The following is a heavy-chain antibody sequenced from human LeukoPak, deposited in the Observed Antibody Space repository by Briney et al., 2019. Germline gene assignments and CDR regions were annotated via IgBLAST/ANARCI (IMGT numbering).Heavy chain of an antibody. D-gene: IGHD2-15*01. CDR2: INPNSGGT. V-gene: IGHV1-2*06. Sequence: GASVKVSCKASGYTFAGYYMHWVRQAPGQGLEWLGRINPNSGGTNYAQKFQGRVTMTRHTSISTAYMELSRLRSDDTAVYYCARRSLGRYCSGGSCPSNWFDPWGQGTLVTVSS. CDR1: GYTFAGYY. CDR3: ARRSLGRYCSGGSCPSNWFDP. J-gene: IGHJ5*02.